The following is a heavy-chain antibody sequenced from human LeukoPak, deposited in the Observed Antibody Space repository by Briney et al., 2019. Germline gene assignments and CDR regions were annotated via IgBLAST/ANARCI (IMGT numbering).Heavy chain of an antibody. D-gene: IGHD5-18*01. Sequence: GGSLRLSCAASGFTFSSYSMNWVRQAPGKGLEWVSSISSSSSYIYYADSVKGRFTISRDNAKNSLYLQMNSLRAEDTAVYYCARDRRGYSYGYGLHFDYWGQGTLVTVSS. J-gene: IGHJ4*02. CDR2: ISSSSSYI. V-gene: IGHV3-21*01. CDR3: ARDRRGYSYGYGLHFDY. CDR1: GFTFSSYS.